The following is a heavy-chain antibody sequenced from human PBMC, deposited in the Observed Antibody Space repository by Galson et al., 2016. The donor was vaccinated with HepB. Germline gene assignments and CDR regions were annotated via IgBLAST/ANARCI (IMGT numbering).Heavy chain of an antibody. CDR3: ARDSGYGSWYFDY. CDR1: GFTFSSYG. CDR2: IWFDGSNK. D-gene: IGHD5-18*01. V-gene: IGHV3-33*01. J-gene: IGHJ4*02. Sequence: SLRLSCAASGFTFSSYGKHWVRQAPGKGLEWVAVIWFDGSNKYYADSVKGRFTISRDNFKNTLYLQMNSLRAEDTAVYYCARDSGYGSWYFDYWGQGTLVTVSS.